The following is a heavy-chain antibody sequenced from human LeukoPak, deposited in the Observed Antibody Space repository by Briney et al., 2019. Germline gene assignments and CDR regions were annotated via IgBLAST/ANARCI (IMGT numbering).Heavy chain of an antibody. Sequence: GGSLRLSCAASGFTFSSYSMNWVRQAPGKGLEWVSSISSSSSYIYYADSVKGRFTISRDNAKNSLYLQMNSLRAEDTAVYYCAKDSPYNWNYYYYGMDVWGQGTTVTVSS. J-gene: IGHJ6*02. CDR1: GFTFSSYS. D-gene: IGHD1-20*01. V-gene: IGHV3-21*04. CDR3: AKDSPYNWNYYYYGMDV. CDR2: ISSSSSYI.